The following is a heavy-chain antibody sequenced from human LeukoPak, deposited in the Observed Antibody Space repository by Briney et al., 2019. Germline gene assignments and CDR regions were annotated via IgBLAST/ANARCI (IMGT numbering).Heavy chain of an antibody. CDR1: GFTFSDFT. J-gene: IGHJ6*03. CDR3: ARGFYSSSWYTPPGYYYYYYMDV. D-gene: IGHD6-13*01. CDR2: ISSSSSTYI. V-gene: IGHV3-21*04. Sequence: GGSLRLSCVGSGFTFSDFTINWVRQTPGKGLEWVSCISSSSSTYIYYADSVKGRFTISRENAKNSLYLQMNSLRAEDTALYYCARGFYSSSWYTPPGYYYYYYMDVWGKGTTVTVSS.